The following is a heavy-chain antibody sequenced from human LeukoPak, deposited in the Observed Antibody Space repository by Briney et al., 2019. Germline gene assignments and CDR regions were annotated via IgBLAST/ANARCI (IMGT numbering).Heavy chain of an antibody. CDR2: ISSSGRST. V-gene: IGHV3-23*01. CDR1: GFTFNNYA. J-gene: IGHJ4*02. Sequence: GGSLRLSCAASGFTFNNYAMSWVRQAPGKGLEWFSAISSSGRSTWNADSVEGRFTISRDNSKNTLYLQMNSLRAEDTATYYCAKDHSDCRGRDCFLHQDWGQGTLVTVSS. CDR3: AKDHSDCRGRDCFLHQD. D-gene: IGHD3/OR15-3a*01.